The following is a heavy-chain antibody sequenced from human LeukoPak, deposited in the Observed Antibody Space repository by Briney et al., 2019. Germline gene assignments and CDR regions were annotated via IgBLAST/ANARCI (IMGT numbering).Heavy chain of an antibody. CDR2: IIPIFGTA. D-gene: IGHD2-2*01. CDR3: ARVFCSSTSCYYYFDY. Sequence: GSSVKVSCKASGGTFSSYAISWVRQAPGQGLEWMGGIIPIFGTANYEQKFQGRVTITADESTSTAYMELSSLRSEDTAVYYCARVFCSSTSCYYYFDYWGQGALVTVSS. J-gene: IGHJ4*02. V-gene: IGHV1-69*01. CDR1: GGTFSSYA.